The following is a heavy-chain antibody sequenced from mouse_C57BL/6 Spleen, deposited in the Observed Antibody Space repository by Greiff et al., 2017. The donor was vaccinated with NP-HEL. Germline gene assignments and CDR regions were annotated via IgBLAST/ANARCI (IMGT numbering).Heavy chain of an antibody. J-gene: IGHJ4*01. CDR2: IYPGGGYT. V-gene: IGHV1-63*01. Sequence: QVQLQQSGAELVRPGPSVKMSCKASGYTFTNYWIGWAKQRPGHGLEWIGDIYPGGGYTNYNEKFKGKATLTADKSSSTAYMQFSSLTSEDSAIYYCARSYYYGSSYYAMDYWGQGTSVTVSS. D-gene: IGHD1-1*01. CDR1: GYTFTNYW. CDR3: ARSYYYGSSYYAMDY.